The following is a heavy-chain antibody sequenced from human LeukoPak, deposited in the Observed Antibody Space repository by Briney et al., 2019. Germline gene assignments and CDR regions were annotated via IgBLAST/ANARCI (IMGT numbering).Heavy chain of an antibody. CDR2: IKQDGSEK. J-gene: IGHJ6*03. V-gene: IGHV3-7*01. D-gene: IGHD7-27*01. CDR3: ARGLLGMSYYYYYMDV. CDR1: GFTFSSYW. Sequence: GGSLRLSCAASGFTFSSYWMSWVRQAPGKGLEWVANIKQDGSEKYYVDSVKGRFTISRDNAKNSLYLQMNSLRAEDTAVYYCARGLLGMSYYYYYMDVWGKGTTVTISS.